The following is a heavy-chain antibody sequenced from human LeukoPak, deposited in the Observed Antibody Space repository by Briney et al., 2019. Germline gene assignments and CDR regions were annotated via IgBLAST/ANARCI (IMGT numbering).Heavy chain of an antibody. Sequence: PSETLSLTCTVSGGSISNGSYYWSWIRQPAGKGLEWIGRIYTSGSTNYNPSLKSRVTISVDTSKNQFSLKLSSVTAADTAVYYCARAHSGWYGYFQHWGQGTLVTVSS. D-gene: IGHD6-19*01. CDR3: ARAHSGWYGYFQH. CDR1: GGSISNGSYY. CDR2: IYTSGST. J-gene: IGHJ1*01. V-gene: IGHV4-61*02.